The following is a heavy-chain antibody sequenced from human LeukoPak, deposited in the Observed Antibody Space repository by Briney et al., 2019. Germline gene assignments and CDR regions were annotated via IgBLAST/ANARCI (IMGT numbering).Heavy chain of an antibody. Sequence: GASVKVSCKASGYTFTSNGINWVRQAPGQGLEWMGWISTYNGNTNYAQKFQGRVTMTEDTSTDTAYMELSSLRSEDTAVYYCATPPYSSGWYDWFDPWGQGTLVTVSS. D-gene: IGHD6-19*01. CDR3: ATPPYSSGWYDWFDP. V-gene: IGHV1-18*01. CDR2: ISTYNGNT. CDR1: GYTFTSNG. J-gene: IGHJ5*02.